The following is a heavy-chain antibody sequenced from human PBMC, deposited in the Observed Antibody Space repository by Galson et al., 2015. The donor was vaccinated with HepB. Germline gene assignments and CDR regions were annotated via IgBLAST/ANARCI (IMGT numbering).Heavy chain of an antibody. CDR1: GFSLSTSGMC. J-gene: IGHJ4*02. V-gene: IGHV2-70*17. Sequence: PALVKPTQTLTLTCTFSGFSLSTSGMCVSWIRQPPGKALEWLARIDWDDDKFYITSLKTRLTISKDTSKNQVVLTMTNMDPVDTATYYCARLIYSGGLYYFDFWGQGTLVTVSS. CDR3: ARLIYSGGLYYFDF. D-gene: IGHD5-18*01. CDR2: IDWDDDK.